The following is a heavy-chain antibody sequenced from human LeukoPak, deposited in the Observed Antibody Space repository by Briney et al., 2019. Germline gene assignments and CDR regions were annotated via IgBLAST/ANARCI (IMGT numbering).Heavy chain of an antibody. J-gene: IGHJ4*02. CDR3: ATGGPPMTTPTDSFDY. D-gene: IGHD2-15*01. V-gene: IGHV1-24*01. CDR1: GYTLTELS. CDR2: FDPEDGET. Sequence: ASMNVSCKVSGYTLTELSMHWVRQAPGKGLEWMGGFDPEDGETIYAQKFQGRVTMTEDTSTDTAYMELSSLRSEDTAVYYCATGGPPMTTPTDSFDYWGQGTLVTVSS.